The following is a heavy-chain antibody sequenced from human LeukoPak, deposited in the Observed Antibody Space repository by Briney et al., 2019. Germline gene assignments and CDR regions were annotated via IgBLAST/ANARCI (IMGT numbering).Heavy chain of an antibody. CDR3: AKEYTGTFSPFPSCLDN. D-gene: IGHD1-26*01. CDR1: GFTFSSYD. J-gene: IGHJ4*02. Sequence: GGSLRLSCAASGFTFSSYDMNWVRQAPGKGLEWVSAITGSGGRTYYADSVKGRFTISRDNSKNTLYLQMNSLRAEDTAIYYSAKEYTGTFSPFPSCLDNWGQGTLVTVSS. V-gene: IGHV3-23*01. CDR2: ITGSGGRT.